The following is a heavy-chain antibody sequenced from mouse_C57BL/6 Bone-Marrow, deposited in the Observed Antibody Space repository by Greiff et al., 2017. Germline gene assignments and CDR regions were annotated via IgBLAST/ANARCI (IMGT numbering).Heavy chain of an antibody. CDR2: ISYSGST. CDR1: GYSITSGYD. J-gene: IGHJ3*01. Sequence: EVQLQESGPGMVKPSQSLSLTCTVTGYSITSGYDWHWIRHFPGNKLEWMGYISYSGSTNSNPSLKSRLSLTHDTSKNHFFLKLNSVTTEDTATYYCARGWSAWFAYWGQGTLVTVSA. CDR3: ARGWSAWFAY. V-gene: IGHV3-1*01.